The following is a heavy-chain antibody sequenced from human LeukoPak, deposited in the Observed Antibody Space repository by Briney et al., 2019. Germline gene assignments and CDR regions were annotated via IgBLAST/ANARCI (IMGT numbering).Heavy chain of an antibody. CDR2: IKSDGST. V-gene: IGHV3-74*01. D-gene: IGHD3-22*01. CDR3: ARAPSEIGGYYPEYFRH. CDR1: AFTFSSFA. J-gene: IGHJ1*01. Sequence: GGSLRLSCVGSAFTFSSFAMSWVRQAPGKGRVWVSRIKSDGSTNYADSVKGRFTISRDNDKNTVSLQMNSLRAEDTGVYYCARAPSEIGGYYPEYFRHWGQGTLVTVSS.